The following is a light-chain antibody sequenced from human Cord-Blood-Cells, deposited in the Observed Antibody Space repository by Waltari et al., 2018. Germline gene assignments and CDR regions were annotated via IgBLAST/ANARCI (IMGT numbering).Light chain of an antibody. J-gene: IGKJ2*01. CDR2: AAS. Sequence: DIQMTQSPSSLSASVGDRVSITCRASQSISSYLNWYQQKPGTAPKLLIYAASSLQSGVPSRFSGSGSGPDFTLTISSLQPEDFATYYCQQSYSTPYTFGQGTKLVIK. CDR1: QSISSY. CDR3: QQSYSTPYT. V-gene: IGKV1-39*01.